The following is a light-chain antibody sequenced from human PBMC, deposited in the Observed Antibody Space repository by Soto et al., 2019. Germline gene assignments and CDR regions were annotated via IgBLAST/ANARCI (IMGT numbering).Light chain of an antibody. J-gene: IGLJ2*01. Sequence: QSVLTQPASVSGSPGQSITISCTGTSSDVVGYNDVSWYKQHPCKVPKLMIYDVSNRPSGVSNRFSGSKSGNTACRTISGLQVVDEAEYYCSSYTSISPVVFGGGTKLTVL. CDR3: SSYTSISPVV. CDR2: DVS. CDR1: SSDVVGYND. V-gene: IGLV2-14*01.